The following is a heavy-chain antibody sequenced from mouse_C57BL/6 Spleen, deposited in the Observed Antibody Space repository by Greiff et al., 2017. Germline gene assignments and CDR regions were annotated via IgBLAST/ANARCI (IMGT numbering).Heavy chain of an antibody. D-gene: IGHD1-1*01. CDR2: IYPSDSET. CDR3: ARGGITTVVAEGDFDY. Sequence: QVQLQQPGAELVRPGSSVKLSCKASGYTFTSYWMDWVKQRPGQGLEWIGNIYPSDSETHYNQKFKDKATLTVDKSSSTAYMQLSSLTSEDSAVYYCARGGITTVVAEGDFDYGGQGTTLTVSS. J-gene: IGHJ2*01. V-gene: IGHV1-61*01. CDR1: GYTFTSYW.